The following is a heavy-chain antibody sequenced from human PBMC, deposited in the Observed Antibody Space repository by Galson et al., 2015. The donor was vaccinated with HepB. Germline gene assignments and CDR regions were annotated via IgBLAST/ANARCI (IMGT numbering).Heavy chain of an antibody. J-gene: IGHJ6*02. CDR2: NWYEGDIK. Sequence: SLRLSCAASGFIYSDYDMHWVRQAPGKGPEWVAVNWYEGDIKYYRDSVKGRFTISRDNSKNTLYLHMSSLRVEDTAVYYCARDRAHRGLKYYSGMDVWGQGTTVIVSS. CDR1: GFIYSDYD. V-gene: IGHV3-33*01. CDR3: ARDRAHRGLKYYSGMDV. D-gene: IGHD1-14*01.